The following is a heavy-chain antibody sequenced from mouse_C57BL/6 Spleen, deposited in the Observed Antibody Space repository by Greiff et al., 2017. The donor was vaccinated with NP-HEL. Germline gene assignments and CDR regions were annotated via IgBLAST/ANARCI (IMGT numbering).Heavy chain of an antibody. D-gene: IGHD1-1*01. V-gene: IGHV1-52*01. Sequence: QVQLQQPGAELVRPGSSVKLSCKASGYTFTSYWMHWVKQRPIQGLEWIGNIDPSDSETHYNQKFKDKATLTVDKSSSTAYMQLSSLTSEDSAVYYCARRTDYYGSSYLDYWGQGTTLTVSS. CDR3: ARRTDYYGSSYLDY. CDR1: GYTFTSYW. J-gene: IGHJ2*01. CDR2: IDPSDSET.